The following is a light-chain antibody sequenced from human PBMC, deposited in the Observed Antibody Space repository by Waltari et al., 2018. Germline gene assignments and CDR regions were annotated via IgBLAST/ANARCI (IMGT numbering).Light chain of an antibody. CDR2: DVS. J-gene: IGLJ1*01. CDR1: SSDIGGYNY. Sequence: QSALTQPASVSGSPGQSITISCTGPSSDIGGYNYVSWYQQHPGKAPKLMIYDVSNRPSGVSDRFSGSKSGNTASLTISGLQAEDEADFYCSSYTRSSTLVFGTGTKVTVL. V-gene: IGLV2-14*03. CDR3: SSYTRSSTLV.